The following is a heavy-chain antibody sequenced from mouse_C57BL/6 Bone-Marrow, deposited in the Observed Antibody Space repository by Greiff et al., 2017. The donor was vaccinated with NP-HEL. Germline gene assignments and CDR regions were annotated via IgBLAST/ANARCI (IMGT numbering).Heavy chain of an antibody. CDR3: AREGGLQLRTYVMYY. CDR1: GFTFSDYY. J-gene: IGHJ4*01. D-gene: IGHD5-5*01. CDR2: INYDGSST. Sequence: EVNVVESEGGLVQPGSSMKLSCTASGFTFSDYYMAWVRQVPEKGLEWVANINYDGSSTYYLDSLKSRFLSSRDNAKNILYLQMSSLKSEGTVTYYCAREGGLQLRTYVMYYCGQGTSVTASS. V-gene: IGHV5-16*01.